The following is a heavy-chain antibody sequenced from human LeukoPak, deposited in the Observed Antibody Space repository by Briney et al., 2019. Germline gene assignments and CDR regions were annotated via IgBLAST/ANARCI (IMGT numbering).Heavy chain of an antibody. CDR1: GGSISSDY. Sequence: SETLSLTCTVSGGSISSDYWSWIRQPPGKGLEWIGDIYYSGSNNSNPSLNSPVPISVDPSKNQFSLTLSSVTAADTAVYYCARDTGGSGSYYNWFDPWGQGPLVTVSS. CDR3: ARDTGGSGSYYNWFDP. CDR2: IYYSGSN. J-gene: IGHJ5*02. V-gene: IGHV4-59*01. D-gene: IGHD3-10*01.